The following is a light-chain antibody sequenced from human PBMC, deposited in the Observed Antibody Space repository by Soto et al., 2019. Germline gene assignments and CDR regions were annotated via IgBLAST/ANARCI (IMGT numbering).Light chain of an antibody. J-gene: IGKJ1*01. CDR1: QSVGSY. CDR2: DAS. CDR3: QQRSNWPPTWT. V-gene: IGKV3-11*01. Sequence: EIVLTQSPATLSLSPGERATLSCGASQSVGSYLAWYQQKPGQAPRLLIYDASTRATGIPVRFSGSGSGTDFTLTISSLEPEDFAVYYCQQRSNWPPTWTFGQGTKVEIK.